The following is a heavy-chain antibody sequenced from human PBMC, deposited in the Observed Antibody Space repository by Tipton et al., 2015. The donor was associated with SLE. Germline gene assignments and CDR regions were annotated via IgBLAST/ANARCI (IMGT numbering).Heavy chain of an antibody. CDR1: GFTFSNHA. Sequence: LRLSCAASGFTFSNHAMQWVRLAPGKGLEWVSFIRFDGSIKYYADSVKGRFTISRDNSKNTLYLQMNNLRPDDTAMYYCAKDHGHSSYPDWVHPMDVWGQGTTVTVSS. D-gene: IGHD6-19*01. CDR2: IRFDGSIK. J-gene: IGHJ6*02. CDR3: AKDHGHSSYPDWVHPMDV. V-gene: IGHV3-30*02.